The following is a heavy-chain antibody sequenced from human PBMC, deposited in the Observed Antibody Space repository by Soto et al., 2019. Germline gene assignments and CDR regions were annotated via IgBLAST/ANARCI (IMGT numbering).Heavy chain of an antibody. J-gene: IGHJ3*02. CDR2: IYYSGST. V-gene: IGHV4-39*01. CDR1: GGSISSSSYY. Sequence: SETLSLTCTVSGGSISSSSYYWGWIRQPPGKGLEWIGSIYYSGSTYYNPSLKSRVTISVDTSKNQFSLKLSSVTAADTAVYYCARQQRTDFGVVAGGDYAFDIWGQGTMVTVSS. CDR3: ARQQRTDFGVVAGGDYAFDI. D-gene: IGHD3-3*01.